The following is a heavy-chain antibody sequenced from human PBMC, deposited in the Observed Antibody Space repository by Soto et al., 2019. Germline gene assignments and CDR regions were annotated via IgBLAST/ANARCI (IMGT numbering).Heavy chain of an antibody. CDR2: MNPNSGNT. J-gene: IGHJ3*02. CDR1: GYTFTSYD. V-gene: IGHV1-8*01. D-gene: IGHD3-22*01. CDR3: ARVFAYYYDSSGPNHDAFDI. Sequence: ASVKVSCKASGYTFTSYDINWVRQATGQGLEWMGWMNPNSGNTGYAQKFQGRVTMTRDTSTSTVYMELSSLRSEDTAVYYCARVFAYYYDSSGPNHDAFDIWGQGTMVTVSS.